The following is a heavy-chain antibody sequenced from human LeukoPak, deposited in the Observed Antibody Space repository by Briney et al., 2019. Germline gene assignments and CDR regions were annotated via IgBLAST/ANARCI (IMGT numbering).Heavy chain of an antibody. Sequence: GGSLRLSCAASGFTVSSNYMSWVRQAPGKGLEWVSVIYSGGSTYYADSVKGRFTITRDNSKNTLYPQMNSLRAEDTAVYYCARDEVVVAAAYYYYYGMDVWGQGTTVTVSS. J-gene: IGHJ6*02. CDR1: GFTVSSNY. CDR3: ARDEVVVAAAYYYYYGMDV. D-gene: IGHD2-15*01. V-gene: IGHV3-66*01. CDR2: IYSGGST.